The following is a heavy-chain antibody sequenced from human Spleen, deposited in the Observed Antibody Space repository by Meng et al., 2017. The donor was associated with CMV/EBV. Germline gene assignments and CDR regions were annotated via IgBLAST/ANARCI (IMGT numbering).Heavy chain of an antibody. CDR1: GFPFSGHV. V-gene: IGHV3-30*04. D-gene: IGHD2-2*01. Sequence: SGFPFSGHVLHWVRQAPGKGLEWLAAISNDGSYKYYADSVKGRFTISRDNSKNTLYLQMNSLRAEDTAVYYCARGGVIVVPAANVLDPWGQGTLVTVSS. CDR3: ARGGVIVVPAANVLDP. J-gene: IGHJ5*02. CDR2: ISNDGSYK.